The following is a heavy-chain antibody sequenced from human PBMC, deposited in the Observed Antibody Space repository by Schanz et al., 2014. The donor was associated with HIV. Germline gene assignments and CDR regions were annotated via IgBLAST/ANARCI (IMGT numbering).Heavy chain of an antibody. Sequence: VQLVESGGGVVQPGRSLRLSCAASGFTFSSYAMHWVRQAPGKGLEWVAAISKDGSDKYYTDSVKGRFTISRDNSNNTLYLQMNSLRAEDTAVYYCAKIISGSPYYYYGLDVWGLGTTVTVSS. CDR2: ISKDGSDK. D-gene: IGHD1-26*01. J-gene: IGHJ6*02. CDR1: GFTFSSYA. V-gene: IGHV3-30*18. CDR3: AKIISGSPYYYYGLDV.